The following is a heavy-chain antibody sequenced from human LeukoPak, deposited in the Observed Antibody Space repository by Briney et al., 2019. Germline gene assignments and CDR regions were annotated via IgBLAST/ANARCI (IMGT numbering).Heavy chain of an antibody. CDR3: AREGSRDFY. J-gene: IGHJ4*02. V-gene: IGHV4-59*12. CDR2: IYNSGTT. CDR1: GGSISSYH. D-gene: IGHD2-2*01. Sequence: SETLSLTCTVSGGSISSYHWSWIRQPPGKGLEWIAYIYNSGTTNYNPSLKSRVTISLDTSKKQFSLRLSSVTAADTAVYYCAREGSRDFYWGQGTLVTVSS.